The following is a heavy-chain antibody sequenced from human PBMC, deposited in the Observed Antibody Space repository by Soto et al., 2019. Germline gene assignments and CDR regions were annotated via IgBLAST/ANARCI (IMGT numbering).Heavy chain of an antibody. CDR2: INPNSGGT. D-gene: IGHD6-19*01. CDR3: ARGYRATGYSSGWYRGFFDY. J-gene: IGHJ4*02. CDR1: GYTFTGYY. Sequence: ASVKVSCKASGYTFTGYYMHWVRQAPGQGLEWMGWINPNSGGTNYAQKFQGRVTMTRDTSISTAYMELSRLRSDDTAVYYCARGYRATGYSSGWYRGFFDYWGQGTLGTVSS. V-gene: IGHV1-2*02.